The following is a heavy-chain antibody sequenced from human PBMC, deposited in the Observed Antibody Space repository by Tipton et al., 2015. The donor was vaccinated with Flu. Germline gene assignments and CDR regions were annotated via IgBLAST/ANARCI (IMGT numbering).Heavy chain of an antibody. CDR2: MKPNSGDT. Sequence: QMQLVQSGAEVKKPGASVKVSCWTSGYTFISYDINWVRQATGQGLEWMGYMKPNSGDTGYAQKFQGRVTMTRDTSRSTAYMELSSLRSEDTAVYYCVRRLEWFDSWGQGTPVTVSS. V-gene: IGHV1-8*01. CDR3: VRRLEWFDS. J-gene: IGHJ5*01. D-gene: IGHD4-11*01. CDR1: GYTFISYD.